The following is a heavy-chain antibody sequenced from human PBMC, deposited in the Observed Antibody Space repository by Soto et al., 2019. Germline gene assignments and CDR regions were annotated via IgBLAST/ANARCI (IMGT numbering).Heavy chain of an antibody. CDR1: GYTFTIYG. CDR3: ARGEAVAGTVDFDY. D-gene: IGHD6-19*01. V-gene: IGHV1-18*01. J-gene: IGHJ4*02. CDR2: ISAYNVNT. Sequence: ASVKVSCKASGYTFTIYGISWVRQAPGQGLEWIGWISAYNVNTNYAQKLQGRVTMTTDTSTSGAYMELWSLRSDDTAVYYCARGEAVAGTVDFDYWGQGTLVTVSS.